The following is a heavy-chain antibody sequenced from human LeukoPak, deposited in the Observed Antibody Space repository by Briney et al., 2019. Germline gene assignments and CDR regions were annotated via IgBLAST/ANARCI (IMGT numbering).Heavy chain of an antibody. J-gene: IGHJ6*03. D-gene: IGHD6-6*01. V-gene: IGHV3-9*01. CDR3: ARVQLVDYYYYSYMDV. Sequence: GRSLRLSCAASGFTFSSYGMHWVRQAPGKGLEWVSGISWNSGSIGYADSVKGRFTISRDNAKNSLYLQMNSLRAEDTALYYCARVQLVDYYYYSYMDVWGKGTTVTVSS. CDR2: ISWNSGSI. CDR1: GFTFSSYG.